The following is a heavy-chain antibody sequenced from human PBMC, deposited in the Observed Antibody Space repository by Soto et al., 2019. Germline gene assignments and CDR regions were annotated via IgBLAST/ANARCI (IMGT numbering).Heavy chain of an antibody. Sequence: GGSLRLSCGVSGFIFSNYWMTWVRQAPGKGLEWVANIKQDGSEKYYVGSVKGRFTISRDNAKNSLSLQMNSLRAEDTAVYYCARDSIVPAAIPFDDWGQGTLVTVSS. CDR2: IKQDGSEK. D-gene: IGHD2-2*01. CDR3: ARDSIVPAAIPFDD. V-gene: IGHV3-7*05. CDR1: GFIFSNYW. J-gene: IGHJ4*02.